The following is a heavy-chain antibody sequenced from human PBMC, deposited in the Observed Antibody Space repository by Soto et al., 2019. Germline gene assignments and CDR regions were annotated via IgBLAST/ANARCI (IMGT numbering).Heavy chain of an antibody. D-gene: IGHD2-2*01. CDR2: IYHSGST. CDR3: ARSTSLGYCSSPSCPGGWFDP. CDR1: GGSISSGGYS. V-gene: IGHV4-30-2*01. Sequence: SETLSLTCAVSGGSISSGGYSWSWIRQPPGKGLEWIGYIYHSGSTYYNPSLKSRVTISVDRSKNQFSLKLSSVTAADTAVYYCARSTSLGYCSSPSCPGGWFDPWGQGTLVTVSS. J-gene: IGHJ5*02.